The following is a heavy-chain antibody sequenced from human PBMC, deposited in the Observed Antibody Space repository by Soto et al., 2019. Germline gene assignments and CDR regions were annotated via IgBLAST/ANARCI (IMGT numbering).Heavy chain of an antibody. D-gene: IGHD2-21*02. CDR1: GVSLSTGGVG. V-gene: IGHV2-5*02. CDR2: IYWDDDQ. J-gene: IGHJ6*02. Sequence: SGPTLVNPTQTLTLTCNVSGVSLSTGGVGVGWIRQPPGKALEWLALIYWDDDQRSSPSLRSRLTISKDTSKNQVVLTMTNMEPVDTATYYCIQSRCGGDCLQSYASYYYYGMDVWGQRTTVTVSS. CDR3: IQSRCGGDCLQSYASYYYYGMDV.